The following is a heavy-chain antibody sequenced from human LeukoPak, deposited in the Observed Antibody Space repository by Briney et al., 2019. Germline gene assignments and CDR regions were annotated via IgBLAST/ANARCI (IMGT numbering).Heavy chain of an antibody. CDR2: INHSGGT. J-gene: IGHJ4*02. D-gene: IGHD6-13*01. CDR3: ARALYSSSWYVY. V-gene: IGHV4-34*01. CDR1: GGSFSGYY. Sequence: SETLSLTCAVYGGSFSGYYWSWIRQPPGKGLEWIGEINHSGGTNYNPSLKSRVTISVDTSKNQFSLKLSSVTAADTAVYYCARALYSSSWYVYWGQGTLVTVSS.